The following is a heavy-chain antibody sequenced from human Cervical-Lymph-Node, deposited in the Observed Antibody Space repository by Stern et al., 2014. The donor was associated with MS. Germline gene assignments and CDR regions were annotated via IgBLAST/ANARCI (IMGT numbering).Heavy chain of an antibody. CDR1: GYSFTSHY. CDR2: INPRGDSA. Sequence: VKLVESGAEVKKPGASVKVSCKASGYSFTSHYMHWVRQAPGQGLEWVGIINPRGDSASYAQKLQGRVTMTRDTSTSTVYMELSSLRSEDTAVYYCASGTGSKRPTGNYWGQGTLVTVSS. J-gene: IGHJ4*02. D-gene: IGHD3/OR15-3a*01. V-gene: IGHV1-46*01. CDR3: ASGTGSKRPTGNY.